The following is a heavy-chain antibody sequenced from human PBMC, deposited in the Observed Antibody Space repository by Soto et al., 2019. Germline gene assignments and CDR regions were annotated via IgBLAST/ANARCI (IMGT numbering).Heavy chain of an antibody. CDR3: AKYSSSWYGNYYYGMDV. V-gene: IGHV1-69*13. CDR1: GGTFSSYS. CDR2: IIPIFGTA. Sequence: ASVNVSCKSSGGTFSSYSMSWVRQAPGQGLECMGGIIPIFGTANYAQKFQGRVTITADESTSTAYMELSSLRSEDTAVYYCAKYSSSWYGNYYYGMDVWGQGTTVTVSS. J-gene: IGHJ6*02. D-gene: IGHD6-13*01.